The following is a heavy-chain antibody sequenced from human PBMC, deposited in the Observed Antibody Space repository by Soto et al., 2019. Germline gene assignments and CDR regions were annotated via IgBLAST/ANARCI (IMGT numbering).Heavy chain of an antibody. CDR3: ARENITMIVVVQSGYFDY. Sequence: ASVKVSCKACGYTFTNYGISWVRQAPGQGLEWMGLINPCGGSTSYAQKFQGRVTMTRDTSTSTVYMELSSLRSEDTAVYYCARENITMIVVVQSGYFDYWGQGTLVTVSS. J-gene: IGHJ4*02. CDR1: GYTFTNYG. V-gene: IGHV1-46*03. D-gene: IGHD3-22*01. CDR2: INPCGGST.